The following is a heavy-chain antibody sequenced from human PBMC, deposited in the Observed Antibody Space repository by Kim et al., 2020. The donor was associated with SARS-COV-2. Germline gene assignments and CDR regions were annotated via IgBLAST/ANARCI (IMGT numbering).Heavy chain of an antibody. D-gene: IGHD2-2*01. CDR3: ATPSTSGIKGRFDY. J-gene: IGHJ4*02. V-gene: IGHV3-23*01. Sequence: ADALKGRFTIARDNSKNIVYLQMDSLRAEDTAVYYCATPSTSGIKGRFDYWGQGALVTVSS.